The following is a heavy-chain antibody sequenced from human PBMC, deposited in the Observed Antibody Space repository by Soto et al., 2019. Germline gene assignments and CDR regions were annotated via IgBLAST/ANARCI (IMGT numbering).Heavy chain of an antibody. J-gene: IGHJ4*02. CDR1: GFTFSSYW. V-gene: IGHV3-7*01. CDR2: LKEDGSGK. CDR3: VKACYNDVWGYYFDY. Sequence: EGQLVESGGGLVQPGGSLRLSCAASGFTFSSYWMTWVRQAPGKGLECVSNLKEDGSGKYYVDSVKGRFTISRDNTMNSLYLQLNVLRAEDTDPYYWVKACYNDVWGYYFDYGGKGTQVSVSS. D-gene: IGHD3-10*02.